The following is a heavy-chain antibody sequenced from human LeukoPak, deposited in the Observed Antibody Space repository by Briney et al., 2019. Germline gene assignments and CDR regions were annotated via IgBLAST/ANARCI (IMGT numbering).Heavy chain of an antibody. V-gene: IGHV4-59*12. J-gene: IGHJ4*02. Sequence: SETLSLTCAVYGGSFSRYYWSWIRQPPGKGLEWIGYIFYTGSTNYNPSLRSRVTLSVDTSKNQFSLRLSSVTAADRAVYYCARDQFNYPQPYYFDYWGQGMLVTVSS. D-gene: IGHD1-7*01. CDR2: IFYTGST. CDR1: GGSFSRYY. CDR3: ARDQFNYPQPYYFDY.